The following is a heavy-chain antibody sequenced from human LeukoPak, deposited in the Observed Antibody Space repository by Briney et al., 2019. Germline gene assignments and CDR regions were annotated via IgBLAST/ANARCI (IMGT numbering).Heavy chain of an antibody. V-gene: IGHV4-59*08. Sequence: SETLSLTCTVSGGSISSYYWSWIRQPPGKGLEWIGYIYYSGSTNYNPSLKSRVTISVDTSKNQFSLKLSSVTAADTAVYYCARHGDNYGILTGYFSPVGFDPWGQGTLVTVSS. CDR1: GGSISSYY. CDR2: IYYSGST. J-gene: IGHJ5*02. CDR3: ARHGDNYGILTGYFSPVGFDP. D-gene: IGHD3-9*01.